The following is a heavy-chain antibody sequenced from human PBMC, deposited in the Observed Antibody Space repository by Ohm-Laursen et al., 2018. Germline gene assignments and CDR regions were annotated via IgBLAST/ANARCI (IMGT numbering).Heavy chain of an antibody. Sequence: SETLSLTCTVSGGSISGYYWSWIRQPAGKGLEWIGRIYTSGSTNYNPSLKSRVTMSVDTSKNQFSLKLSSVTAVDTAVYYCARDGKSSGFDYWGQGTLVTVSS. J-gene: IGHJ4*02. D-gene: IGHD6-19*01. CDR3: ARDGKSSGFDY. CDR1: GGSISGYY. V-gene: IGHV4-4*07. CDR2: IYTSGST.